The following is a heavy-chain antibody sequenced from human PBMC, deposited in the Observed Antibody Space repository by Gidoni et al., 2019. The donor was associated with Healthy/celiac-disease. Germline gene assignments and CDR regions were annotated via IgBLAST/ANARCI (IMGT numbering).Heavy chain of an antibody. CDR3: ARGGGLCGGDCSLTDY. D-gene: IGHD2-21*02. Sequence: EVQLVESGGGLVKPGGSLRLYCAASGFTFSSYSMNWVRQAPGKGLEWVSSISSSRSYIYYADSVKGRFTISRDNAKNSLYLQMNSLRAEDTAVYYCARGGGLCGGDCSLTDYWGQGTLVTVSS. J-gene: IGHJ4*02. CDR1: GFTFSSYS. CDR2: ISSSRSYI. V-gene: IGHV3-21*01.